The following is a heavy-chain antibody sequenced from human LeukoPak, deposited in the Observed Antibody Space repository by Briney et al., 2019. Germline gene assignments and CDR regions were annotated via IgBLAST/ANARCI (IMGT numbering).Heavy chain of an antibody. CDR2: TTSSSNI. V-gene: IGHV3-48*02. Sequence: PGGSLRLSCAASGFTFSSYSMAWVRQAPGKGLEWLSYTTSSSNINYADSVKGRFTISRDNAKNSLYLQMNSLRDEDTAVYYCARSANPGVHEFDPWGQGTLVTVSS. CDR1: GFTFSSYS. D-gene: IGHD6-6*01. CDR3: ARSANPGVHEFDP. J-gene: IGHJ5*02.